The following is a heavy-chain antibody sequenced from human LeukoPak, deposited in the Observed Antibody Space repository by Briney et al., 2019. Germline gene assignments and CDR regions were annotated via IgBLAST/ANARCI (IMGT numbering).Heavy chain of an antibody. CDR1: GFTFGTYA. D-gene: IGHD5-18*01. CDR2: LSDGGHSS. J-gene: IGHJ4*02. Sequence: GGSLRLPCAGSGFTFGTYAMSWVRQAPGKGLEWVSSLSDGGHSSFYADSVKGRFTIYRDDSQNILYLQMNNLSGDDTALYYCAFSPLGFNYGYAYWGQGTLVAVSS. V-gene: IGHV3-23*01. CDR3: AFSPLGFNYGYAY.